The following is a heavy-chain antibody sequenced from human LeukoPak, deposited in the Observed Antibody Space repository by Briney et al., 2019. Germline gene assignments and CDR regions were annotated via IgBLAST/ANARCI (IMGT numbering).Heavy chain of an antibody. CDR2: ISGSGGGT. Sequence: GGSLRLSCAASGFTFSSYAMNWVRQAPGKGLEWVSAISGSGGGTYYADSVKGRFTISRDNSKNTLYLQMNSLRAEDTAVYYCAKGSNPMIVVVITNWGQGTLVTVSS. V-gene: IGHV3-23*01. CDR3: AKGSNPMIVVVITN. D-gene: IGHD3-22*01. CDR1: GFTFSSYA. J-gene: IGHJ4*02.